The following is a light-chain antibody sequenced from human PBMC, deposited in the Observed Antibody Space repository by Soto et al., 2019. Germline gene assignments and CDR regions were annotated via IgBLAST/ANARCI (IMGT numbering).Light chain of an antibody. CDR1: QSLVYRDGNTY. V-gene: IGKV2-30*01. CDR2: KVS. CDR3: MQGIDWTPYS. Sequence: VVLTQSPLSLPVTLGQPASISCRSSQSLVYRDGNTYFNWFQQRPGQSPRRLIYKVSDRDSGVEARLSGSGACADSTLPISRVEAVDVGVYYRMQGIDWTPYSLSQGTKLEIK. J-gene: IGKJ2*03.